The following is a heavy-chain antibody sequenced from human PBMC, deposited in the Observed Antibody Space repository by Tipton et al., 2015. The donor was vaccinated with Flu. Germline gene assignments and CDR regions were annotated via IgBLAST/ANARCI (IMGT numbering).Heavy chain of an antibody. Sequence: SLRLSCAASGFTFSSYAMSWVRQAPGKGLEWVSAISGSGGSTYYANSVKGRFTISRDNSKNTLYLQMNSLRAEDTAVYYCAKFPRRSAVAGNEYFQHWGQGTLVTVSS. CDR3: AKFPRRSAVAGNEYFQH. CDR1: GFTFSSYA. V-gene: IGHV3-23*01. J-gene: IGHJ1*01. D-gene: IGHD6-19*01. CDR2: ISGSGGST.